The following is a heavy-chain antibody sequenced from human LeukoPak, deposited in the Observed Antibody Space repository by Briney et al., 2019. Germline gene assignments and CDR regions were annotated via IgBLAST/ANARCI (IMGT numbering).Heavy chain of an antibody. D-gene: IGHD2-2*01. J-gene: IGHJ6*02. Sequence: SVTVSCKASGGTFSIYAISWVRQAPGQGLEWMGGIIPIFGTANYAQKFQGRVTITADESTSTAYMELSSLRSEDTAVYYCAREVVVVVPAASYYYYGMDVWGQGTTVTVSS. CDR2: IIPIFGTA. V-gene: IGHV1-69*13. CDR1: GGTFSIYA. CDR3: AREVVVVVPAASYYYYGMDV.